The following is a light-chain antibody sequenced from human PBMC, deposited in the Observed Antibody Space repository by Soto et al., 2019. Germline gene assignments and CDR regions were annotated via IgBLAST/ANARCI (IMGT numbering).Light chain of an antibody. Sequence: EVGMTQSPATLSVSPGERATLSCRASQSVGDKLAWYQQRPGQPPRLLVYGASTRAAGVPARFSGSGSATEFTLTISSLQSEDFAVYYCLHYYNWPRTFGQGTKVEI. V-gene: IGKV3-15*01. J-gene: IGKJ1*01. CDR2: GAS. CDR1: QSVGDK. CDR3: LHYYNWPRT.